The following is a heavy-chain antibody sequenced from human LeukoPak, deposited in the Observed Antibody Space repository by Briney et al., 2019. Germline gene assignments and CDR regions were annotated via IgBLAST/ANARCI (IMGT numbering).Heavy chain of an antibody. CDR3: AILTMVRGVDDAFDI. D-gene: IGHD3-10*01. CDR1: GFTFSSYG. V-gene: IGHV3-30*03. CDR2: ISYDGSNK. J-gene: IGHJ3*02. Sequence: PGGSLRLSCAASGFTFSSYGMHWVRQAPGKGLEWVAVISYDGSNKYYADSVKGRFTISRDNSKNTLYLQMNSLRAEDTAVYYCAILTMVRGVDDAFDIWGQGTMVTVSS.